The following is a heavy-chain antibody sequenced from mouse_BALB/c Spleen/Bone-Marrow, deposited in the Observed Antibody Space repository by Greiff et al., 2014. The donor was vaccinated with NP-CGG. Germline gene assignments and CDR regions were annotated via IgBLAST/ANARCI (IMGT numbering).Heavy chain of an antibody. CDR2: ISPRSGST. V-gene: IGHV1S22*01. CDR3: TRIFDY. J-gene: IGHJ2*01. Sequence: LQQPGSELVRPGASVKLSCKASGYIFANYWMHWVKQRHGQGLEWIGNISPRSGSTNYDEKFKSKATLTVETSSATAYMYLNSLTSEDSAVYYCTRIFDYWGQGTILTVSS. CDR1: GYIFANYW.